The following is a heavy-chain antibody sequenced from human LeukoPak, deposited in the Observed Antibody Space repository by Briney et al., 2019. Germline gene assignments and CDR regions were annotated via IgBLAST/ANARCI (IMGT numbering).Heavy chain of an antibody. CDR1: GYTFTEYY. Sequence: GASVKVSCKASGYTFTEYYIHWVRQAPGQGLEWMGWINPNSGGTNYAQKFQGKVTMTRDTSISTAYMELSRLTSDDTAVFYCAKNLRVAATGSFVAFDIWGQGTMVTASS. D-gene: IGHD6-13*01. CDR2: INPNSGGT. CDR3: AKNLRVAATGSFVAFDI. J-gene: IGHJ3*02. V-gene: IGHV1-2*02.